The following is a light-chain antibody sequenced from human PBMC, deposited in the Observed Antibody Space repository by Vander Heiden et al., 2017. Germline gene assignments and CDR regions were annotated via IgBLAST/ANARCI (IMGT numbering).Light chain of an antibody. CDR1: QGISSY. CDR2: AAS. Sequence: AIRMTQSPSSFSASTVDRVTITCRASQGISSYLAWYQQKPGKAPKLLIDAASTLQSGVPSRFSGSGSGTDFTLTISCLQSEDFATYYCQQYYSYPLTFGGGTKVEIK. CDR3: QQYYSYPLT. V-gene: IGKV1-8*01. J-gene: IGKJ4*01.